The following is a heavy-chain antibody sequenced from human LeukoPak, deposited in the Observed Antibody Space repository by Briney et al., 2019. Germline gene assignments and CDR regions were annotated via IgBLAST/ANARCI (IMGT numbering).Heavy chain of an antibody. J-gene: IGHJ6*03. V-gene: IGHV3-23*01. CDR3: ARASMVRGADYYYYYMDV. CDR2: IRGCGGST. Sequence: PGGSLRLSCAASGFTFSSYAMSWLRQPPGKGLEWVSAIRGCGGSTYYADSVKGGFTISRDTSKNTLYRQMNRLRAEDTAVYYSARASMVRGADYYYYYMDVWGKGTTVTVSS. D-gene: IGHD3-10*01. CDR1: GFTFSSYA.